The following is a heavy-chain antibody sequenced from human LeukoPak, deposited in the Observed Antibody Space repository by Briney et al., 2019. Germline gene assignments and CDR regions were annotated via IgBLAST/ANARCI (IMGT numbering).Heavy chain of an antibody. J-gene: IGHJ4*02. CDR3: ARGRKILWVSKNCSSTSCQYRKLGFDY. CDR1: GGSFSGYY. Sequence: PSETLSLTCAVYGGSFSGYYWSWIRQPPGKGLEWIGEINHSGSTNYNPSLKSRVTISVDTSKNQFSLKLSSVTAADTAVYYCARGRKILWVSKNCSSTSCQYRKLGFDYWGQGTLVTVSS. V-gene: IGHV4-34*01. D-gene: IGHD2-2*01. CDR2: INHSGST.